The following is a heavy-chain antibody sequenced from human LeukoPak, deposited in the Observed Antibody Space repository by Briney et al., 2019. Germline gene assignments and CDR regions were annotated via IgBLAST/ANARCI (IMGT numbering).Heavy chain of an antibody. V-gene: IGHV4-59*08. J-gene: IGHJ6*03. D-gene: IGHD2-2*01. CDR1: GGSISSYY. CDR3: ARHALHCSSTSCYASYYMDV. Sequence: SETLSLTCTGSGGSISSYYWSWIRQPPGKGLEWMGNIYYSGSTNYNPSLKSRVTISVDTSKNQFSLKLSSVTAADTAVYYCARHALHCSSTSCYASYYMDVWGKGTTVTVSS. CDR2: IYYSGST.